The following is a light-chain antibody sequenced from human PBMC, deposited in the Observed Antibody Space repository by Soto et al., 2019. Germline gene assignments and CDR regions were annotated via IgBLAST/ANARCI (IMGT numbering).Light chain of an antibody. V-gene: IGLV2-14*03. Sequence: QSALTQPASISGSRGQSITISCTGTSSDVGGYDYVSWYRQHPGKAPKLMIYDVNNRPSGVSNRFSGSKSGNTASLTISGLQAEDEADYYCSSHSSSSTLVVFGGGTKLTVL. CDR3: SSHSSSSTLVV. CDR1: SSDVGGYDY. J-gene: IGLJ2*01. CDR2: DVN.